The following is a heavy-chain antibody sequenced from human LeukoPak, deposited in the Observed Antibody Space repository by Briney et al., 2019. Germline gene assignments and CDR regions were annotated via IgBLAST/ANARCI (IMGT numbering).Heavy chain of an antibody. J-gene: IGHJ4*02. CDR2: ISDSGGTA. CDR1: GFTFSSFA. Sequence: GGSLRLSCAASGFTFSSFAMSWVRQAPGKGLAWVSVISDSGGTAYYTDSVKGRFTISRDNSKNTLYLQVNSLGAEDTAVYYCARGAPPDYWGQGTLVTVSS. CDR3: ARGAPPDY. V-gene: IGHV3-23*01.